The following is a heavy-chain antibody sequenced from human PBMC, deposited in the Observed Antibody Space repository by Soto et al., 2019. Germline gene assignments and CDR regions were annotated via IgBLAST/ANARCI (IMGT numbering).Heavy chain of an antibody. J-gene: IGHJ3*01. CDR2: IRSRGAVR. CDR1: GFTFTGHA. V-gene: IGHV3-23*01. CDR3: VRALSTSTKFGAFDV. Sequence: EVRLMESGGSLVPPGGSLKLSCTASGFTFTGHAMSWVRQAPGRGLEWVSSIRSRGAVRCYDYAESLKGRFTTSRDPSKDTLFLRLNDLRVDDAATCYCVRALSTSTKFGAFDVWGQGTVVIVSS. D-gene: IGHD3-16*01.